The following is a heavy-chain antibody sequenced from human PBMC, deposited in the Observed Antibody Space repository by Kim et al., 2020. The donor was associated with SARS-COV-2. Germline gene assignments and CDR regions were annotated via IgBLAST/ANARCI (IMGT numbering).Heavy chain of an antibody. CDR1: GFTFGDYA. J-gene: IGHJ4*02. D-gene: IGHD3-22*01. CDR2: IRSKAYGGTT. CDR3: TREKGGYDSSGYYSMGADY. Sequence: GGSLRLSCTASGFTFGDYAMNWFRQAPGKGLEWVGFIRSKAYGGTTEYAASVKGRFTISRDDSKSIAYLQMNSLKTEDTAVYYCTREKGGYDSSGYYSMGADYWGQGTLVTVSS. V-gene: IGHV3-49*03.